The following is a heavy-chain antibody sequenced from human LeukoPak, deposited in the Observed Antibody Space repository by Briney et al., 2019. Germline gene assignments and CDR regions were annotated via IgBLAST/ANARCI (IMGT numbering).Heavy chain of an antibody. D-gene: IGHD1-14*01. J-gene: IGHJ4*02. V-gene: IGHV4-61*02. CDR3: ARSTNRLDS. CDR2: MYNGGST. CDR1: GASISGSISGGTYY. Sequence: SETLSLTCTVSGASISGSISGGTYYWNWVRQPAGKGLEWIGRMYNGGSTINYSPVLKSRVTISVDTSKNQFSLNVTSVTAADTAVYYCARSTNRLDSWGQGTRVTVSS.